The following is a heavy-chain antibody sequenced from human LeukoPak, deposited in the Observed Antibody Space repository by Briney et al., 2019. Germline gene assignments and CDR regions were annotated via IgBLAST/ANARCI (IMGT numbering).Heavy chain of an antibody. CDR3: ARGPPRRYCSSTSCYVRLYYYYGMDV. CDR1: GGSISSGGYS. V-gene: IGHV4-30-2*01. CDR2: IYHSGST. Sequence: SETLSLTCAVSGGSISSGGYSWSWIRQPPGKGLEWIGYIYHSGSTYYNPSLKSRVTISVDRSKNQFSLKLSSVTAADTAVYYCARGPPRRYCSSTSCYVRLYYYYGMDVWGQGTTVTVSS. D-gene: IGHD2-2*01. J-gene: IGHJ6*02.